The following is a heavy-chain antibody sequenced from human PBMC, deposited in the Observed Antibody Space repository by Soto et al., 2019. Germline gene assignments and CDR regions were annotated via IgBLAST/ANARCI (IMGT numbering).Heavy chain of an antibody. J-gene: IGHJ6*04. Sequence: QVQLVESGGGVVQPGRALRLSCAASGLNFSSYGMHWVRQAPGKGLEWVAVISYDGRNKYYADAVKGPFTISRDNSKNTLYLQMSSLSAEDTAVYYCVTAGSSGSPYFYDMDVWGEGTTVSVSS. V-gene: IGHV3-30*03. CDR2: ISYDGRNK. CDR1: GLNFSSYG. D-gene: IGHD6-19*01. CDR3: VTAGSSGSPYFYDMDV.